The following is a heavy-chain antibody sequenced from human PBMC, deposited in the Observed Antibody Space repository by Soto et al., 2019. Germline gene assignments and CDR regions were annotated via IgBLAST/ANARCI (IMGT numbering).Heavy chain of an antibody. CDR1: GGSISRGDYY. V-gene: IGHV4-30-4*01. J-gene: IGHJ4*02. CDR2: IYYRAMP. CDR3: ARGSAILFYYFDY. Sequence: TCNVSGGSISRGDYYWSWLRQPPGKGLEWIGYIYYRAMPYYNPSLKSRVTISVDTSKNQFSLNMTSVTAADTAVYYCARGSAILFYYFDYWGQGTLVTVSS. D-gene: IGHD6-13*01.